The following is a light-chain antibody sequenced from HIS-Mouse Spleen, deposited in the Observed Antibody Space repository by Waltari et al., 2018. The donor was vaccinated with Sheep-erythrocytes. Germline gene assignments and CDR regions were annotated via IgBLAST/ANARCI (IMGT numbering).Light chain of an antibody. J-gene: IGLJ2*01. CDR2: QAS. V-gene: IGLV3-10*01. CDR1: ALPKKY. CDR3: YSTDSSGNHRV. Sequence: SYELTQPPSVSVSPGQTARITCSGDALPKKYAYWYQQKSGQAPVLVISQASKRPAGIPEGFSGSSSGTMATLTISGAQVEDEADYYCYSTDSSGNHRVFGGGTKLTVL.